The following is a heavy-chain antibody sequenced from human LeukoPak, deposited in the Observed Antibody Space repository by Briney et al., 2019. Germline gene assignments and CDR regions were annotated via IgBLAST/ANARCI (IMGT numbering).Heavy chain of an antibody. V-gene: IGHV3-33*01. J-gene: IGHJ3*02. CDR1: GFTFSSYG. D-gene: IGHD6-13*01. CDR2: IWYDGSNK. Sequence: GGSLRLSCAASGFTFSSYGMHWVRQAPGKGLEWVAVIWYDGSNKYYADSVKGRFTISRDNSKNTPYLQMNSLRAEDTAVYYYARAYSSLDAFDIWGQGTMVTVSS. CDR3: ARAYSSLDAFDI.